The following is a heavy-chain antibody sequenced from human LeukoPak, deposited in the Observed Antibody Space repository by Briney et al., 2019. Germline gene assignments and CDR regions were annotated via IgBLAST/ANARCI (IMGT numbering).Heavy chain of an antibody. D-gene: IGHD3-16*02. V-gene: IGHV4-59*01. J-gene: IGHJ4*02. CDR1: GGSISSYY. Sequence: PSETLSLTCTVSGGSISSYYWSWIRQPPGKGLEWIGYIYYSGSTNYNPSLKGRVTISVDTSKNQFSLKLSSVTAADTAVYYCARVYYDYVWGSYRFDYWGQGTLVTVSS. CDR2: IYYSGST. CDR3: ARVYYDYVWGSYRFDY.